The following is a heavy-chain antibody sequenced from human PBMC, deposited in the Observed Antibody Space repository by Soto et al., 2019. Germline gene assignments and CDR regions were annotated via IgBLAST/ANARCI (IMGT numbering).Heavy chain of an antibody. V-gene: IGHV3-30-3*01. CDR2: ISYDGSNK. CDR3: ARDPGLYGGNSGDS. D-gene: IGHD2-21*02. Sequence: VAVISYDGSNKYYADSVKGRFTISRDHSKNTLYLQMNSLRAEDTAVYYCARDPGLYGGNSGDSSGQGTLVTVSS. J-gene: IGHJ4*02.